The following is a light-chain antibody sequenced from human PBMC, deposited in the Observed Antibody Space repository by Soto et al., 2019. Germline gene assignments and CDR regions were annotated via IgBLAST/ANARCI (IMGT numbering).Light chain of an antibody. CDR1: SSDVGSYNR. J-gene: IGLJ1*01. V-gene: IGLV2-18*02. Sequence: QSALAQPPSVSGSPGQSVTISCTGTSSDVGSYNRVSWYQQPPGTAPKVMIYEVSNRPSGVPDRFSGSKSGNTASLTVSGLQAEDEADYYCSSYAGGTYVFGSGTKVTVL. CDR2: EVS. CDR3: SSYAGGTYV.